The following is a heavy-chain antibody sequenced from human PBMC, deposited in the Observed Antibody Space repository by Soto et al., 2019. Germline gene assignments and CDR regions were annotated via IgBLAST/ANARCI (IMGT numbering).Heavy chain of an antibody. Sequence: SLRLSCAASGFTFSSYAMSWVRQAPGKGLEWVSAISGSGGSTYYADSVKGRFTISRDNSKNTLYLQMNSLRAEDTAVYYCAKDGAVAAGTMDYYFDYWGQGTLVTVSS. D-gene: IGHD6-13*01. CDR3: AKDGAVAAGTMDYYFDY. J-gene: IGHJ4*02. CDR1: GFTFSSYA. V-gene: IGHV3-23*01. CDR2: ISGSGGST.